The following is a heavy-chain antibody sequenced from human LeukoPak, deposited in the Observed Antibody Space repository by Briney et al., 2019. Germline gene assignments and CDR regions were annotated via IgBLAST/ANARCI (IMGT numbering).Heavy chain of an antibody. CDR2: IWYDGSNK. Sequence: GGSLRLSCAASGFTFSSYGMHWVRQAPGKGLEWVAVIWYDGSNKYYADSVKGRITISRDNSKNTLYLQMNSLRAEDTAVYYCARSPRVRGVIITGDAFDIWGQGTMVTVSS. V-gene: IGHV3-33*01. CDR3: ARSPRVRGVIITGDAFDI. CDR1: GFTFSSYG. D-gene: IGHD3-10*01. J-gene: IGHJ3*02.